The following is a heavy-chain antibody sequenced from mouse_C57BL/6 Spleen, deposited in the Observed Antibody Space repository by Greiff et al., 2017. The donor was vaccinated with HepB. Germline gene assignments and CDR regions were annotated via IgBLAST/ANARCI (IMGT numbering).Heavy chain of an antibody. D-gene: IGHD4-1*02. Sequence: VQLQQSGPELVKPGASVKISCKASGYTFTDYYMNWVKQSHGKSLEWIGDINPNNGGTSYNQKFKGKATLTVDKSSSTAYMELRSLTSEDSAVYYCARRRQLGPLDYWGQGTTLTVSS. CDR2: INPNNGGT. V-gene: IGHV1-26*01. J-gene: IGHJ2*01. CDR3: ARRRQLGPLDY. CDR1: GYTFTDYY.